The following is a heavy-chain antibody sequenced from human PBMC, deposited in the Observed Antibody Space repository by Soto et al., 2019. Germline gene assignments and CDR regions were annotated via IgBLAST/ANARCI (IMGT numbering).Heavy chain of an antibody. CDR1: GFTLRHTW. V-gene: IGHV3-7*03. CDR3: ARAILIRYFDN. CDR2: VDQDGGET. J-gene: IGHJ4*02. Sequence: GSLGQSCGAPGFTLRHTWLSWCAQASGKGLEWVDFVDQDGGETQYAGSVKGRFSFSRDNAKSLVFLEMESVRVEDTAIYFCARAILIRYFDNWGQGTQVTVSS. D-gene: IGHD3-3*02.